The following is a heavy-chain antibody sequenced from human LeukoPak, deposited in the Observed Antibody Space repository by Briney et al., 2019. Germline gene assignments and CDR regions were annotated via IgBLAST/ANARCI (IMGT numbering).Heavy chain of an antibody. Sequence: GESLKISCKGSGYSFTSYWIGWERQMPGKGLEWMGIIYPGDSETRYSPSFQGQVTISADKSISTAYLQWSSLKASDTAMYYCARGGSNSRYGGAFDIWGQGTMVTVSS. CDR2: IYPGDSET. CDR3: ARGGSNSRYGGAFDI. CDR1: GYSFTSYW. V-gene: IGHV5-51*01. J-gene: IGHJ3*02. D-gene: IGHD6-13*01.